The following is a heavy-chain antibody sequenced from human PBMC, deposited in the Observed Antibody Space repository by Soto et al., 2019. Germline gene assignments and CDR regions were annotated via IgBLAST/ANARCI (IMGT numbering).Heavy chain of an antibody. J-gene: IGHJ4*02. CDR1: GFTFSSYS. CDR3: ARDIMVRGVTSVY. V-gene: IGHV3-48*02. D-gene: IGHD3-10*01. CDR2: ISSSSSTI. Sequence: GGSLRLSCAASGFTFSSYSMNWVRQAPGKGLEWVSYISSSSSTIYYADSVKGRFTISRDNAKNSLYLQMNRLRDEDTAVYYCARDIMVRGVTSVYWGQGTLVTVSP.